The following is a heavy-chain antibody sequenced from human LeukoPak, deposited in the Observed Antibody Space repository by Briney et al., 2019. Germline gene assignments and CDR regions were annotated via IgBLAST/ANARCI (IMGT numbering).Heavy chain of an antibody. CDR2: INAGNGNT. J-gene: IGHJ4*02. Sequence: ASVKVSCKASGYTFTSYAMDWVRQAPGQRLEWMGWINAGNGNTKYSQKFQGRATITRDTSASTAYMELSSLRSEDTAVYYCARDPSPYVWGSYRSYYFDYWGQGTLVTVSS. D-gene: IGHD3-16*02. V-gene: IGHV1-3*01. CDR3: ARDPSPYVWGSYRSYYFDY. CDR1: GYTFTSYA.